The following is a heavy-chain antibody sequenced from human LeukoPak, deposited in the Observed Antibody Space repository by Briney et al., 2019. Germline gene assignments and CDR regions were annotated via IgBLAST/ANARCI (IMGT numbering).Heavy chain of an antibody. J-gene: IGHJ4*02. Sequence: GGSLRLSCAASGFTFSSYAMHWVRQAPGKGLEWVAVISYDGSNKYYADSVKGRFTISRDNSKNTLYLQMNSLRAEDTAVYYCARDHSSSYVSDYFHYWGQGTLVTVSS. V-gene: IGHV3-30-3*01. D-gene: IGHD6-6*01. CDR3: ARDHSSSYVSDYFHY. CDR2: ISYDGSNK. CDR1: GFTFSSYA.